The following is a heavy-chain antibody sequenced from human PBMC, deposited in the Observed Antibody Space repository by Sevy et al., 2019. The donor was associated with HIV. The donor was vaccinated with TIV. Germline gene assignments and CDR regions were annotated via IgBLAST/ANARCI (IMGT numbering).Heavy chain of an antibody. CDR2: INPSGGGT. Sequence: ASVKVSCRTSTYSSTIYYMQWVRQAPGQGLEWMGLINPSGGGTSYTQTFQDRVTMTWDTSTGTVYMDLSSLRSEDTAVYYCAVSQFCGGVCYYFDQWGQGTLVTVSS. V-gene: IGHV1-46*01. J-gene: IGHJ4*02. CDR1: TYSSTIYY. D-gene: IGHD2-21*02. CDR3: AVSQFCGGVCYYFDQ.